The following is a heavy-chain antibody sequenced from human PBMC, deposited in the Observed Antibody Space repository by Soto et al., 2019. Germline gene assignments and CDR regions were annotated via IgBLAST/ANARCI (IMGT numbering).Heavy chain of an antibody. CDR1: GFSFVSYW. CDR2: INGNADNS. V-gene: IGHV3-74*01. Sequence: VRLSCAASGFSFVSYWMHWVRQVPGEGLAWVSRINGNADNSDYADSVKGRFTISRDNAMNRLYLQMDSLRADDTGVYYCVRDFRGAVAGSEFDHWGQGTLVTVPQ. D-gene: IGHD6-19*01. CDR3: VRDFRGAVAGSEFDH. J-gene: IGHJ4*02.